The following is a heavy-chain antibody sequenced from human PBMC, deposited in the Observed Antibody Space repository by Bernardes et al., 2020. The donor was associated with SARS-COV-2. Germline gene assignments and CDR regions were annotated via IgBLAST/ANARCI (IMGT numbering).Heavy chain of an antibody. CDR1: GFTFSNAW. Sequence: SLRLASAASGFTFSNAWMSWVRQAPGKGLEWVGRIKSKTDGGTTDYAAPVKGRFTISRDDSKDTLFLQMSSLKTEDTAVYYCITASRSPFWGQGTLVTGSS. J-gene: IGHJ4*02. V-gene: IGHV3-15*01. CDR2: IKSKTDGGTT. CDR3: ITASRSPF.